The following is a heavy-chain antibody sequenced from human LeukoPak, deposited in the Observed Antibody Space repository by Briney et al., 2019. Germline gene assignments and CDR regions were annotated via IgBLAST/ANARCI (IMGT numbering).Heavy chain of an antibody. Sequence: PSETLSLTCTVSGGSISSGSYYWSWIRQPAGKGLEWIGRIYTSGSTNYNPSLKSRVTISVDTSKNQFSLKLSSVTAADTAVYYCARGDGYNYYYYYYMDVWGKGTTVTVSS. CDR2: IYTSGST. CDR1: GGSISSGSYY. CDR3: ARGDGYNYYYYYYMDV. D-gene: IGHD5-24*01. J-gene: IGHJ6*03. V-gene: IGHV4-61*02.